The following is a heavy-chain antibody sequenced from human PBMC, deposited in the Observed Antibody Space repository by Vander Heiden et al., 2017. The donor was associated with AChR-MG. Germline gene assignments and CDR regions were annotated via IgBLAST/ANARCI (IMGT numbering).Heavy chain of an antibody. D-gene: IGHD3-10*01. CDR2: IDWDDDK. Sequence: QVTLRESGPALVKPTQTLPLTCTFSGFSLSTSGMCVSWIRQPRGKALEWLARIDWDDDKYYSTSLKTRLTISKDTSKNQVALTMTNMDPVDTATYYCARMSGIPYYYGMDVWGQGTTVTVSS. CDR1: GFSLSTSGMC. V-gene: IGHV2-70*15. J-gene: IGHJ6*02. CDR3: ARMSGIPYYYGMDV.